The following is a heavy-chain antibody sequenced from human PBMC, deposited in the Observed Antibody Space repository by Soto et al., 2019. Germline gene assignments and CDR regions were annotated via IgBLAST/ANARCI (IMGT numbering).Heavy chain of an antibody. D-gene: IGHD3-16*01. V-gene: IGHV4-31*03. J-gene: IGHJ5*02. CDR1: GGCISSGGYY. Sequence: QVQLQESGPGLVKPSQTLSLTCTVSGGCISSGGYYWSWIRQRPGKGLEWIGYIYYTRITYYNPSLKSRVTIPVDTTKNQFSLKLSSVTAADTDVYYCARVGGINWFDPWGQGTLVTVSS. CDR3: ARVGGINWFDP. CDR2: IYYTRIT.